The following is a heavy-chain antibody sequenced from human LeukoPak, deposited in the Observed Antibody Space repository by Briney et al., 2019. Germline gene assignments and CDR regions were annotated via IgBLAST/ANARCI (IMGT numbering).Heavy chain of an antibody. V-gene: IGHV4-61*02. CDR3: ARGRAGQSGDY. CDR1: GGSISSGSYY. D-gene: IGHD6-19*01. Sequence: SETLSLTCTVSGGSISSGSYYWSWIRQPAGKGLEWIGRIYTSGSTNYNPSFKSRVTISIDTSENQFSLKLSSVTAADTAVYYCARGRAGQSGDYWGQGTLVTVSS. CDR2: IYTSGST. J-gene: IGHJ4*02.